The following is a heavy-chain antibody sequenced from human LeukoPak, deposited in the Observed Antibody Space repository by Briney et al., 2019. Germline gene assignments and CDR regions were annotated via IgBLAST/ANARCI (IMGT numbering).Heavy chain of an antibody. V-gene: IGHV3-23*01. Sequence: NPGGSLRLSCAASGFTFSSYAMSWVRQAPGKGLEWVSVISGSGGGTYYADSVKGRFTISRDNSKNTLYLQMNSLRAEDTAVYYCAKDSSGWYLHWDYWGQGTLVTVSS. J-gene: IGHJ4*02. CDR2: ISGSGGGT. CDR3: AKDSSGWYLHWDY. D-gene: IGHD6-19*01. CDR1: GFTFSSYA.